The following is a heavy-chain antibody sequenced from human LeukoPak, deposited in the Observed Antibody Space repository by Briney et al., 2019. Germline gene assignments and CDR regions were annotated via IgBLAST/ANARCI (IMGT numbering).Heavy chain of an antibody. Sequence: GGSLRLSCAASGFTFSSYAMHWVRQAPGKGLEWVSAISGSGGSTYYADSVKGRFTISRDNSKNTLYLQMNSLRAEDTAVYYCASNDFWSGYYKSPTEYWGQGTLVTVSS. V-gene: IGHV3-23*01. J-gene: IGHJ4*02. D-gene: IGHD3-3*01. CDR3: ASNDFWSGYYKSPTEY. CDR2: ISGSGGST. CDR1: GFTFSSYA.